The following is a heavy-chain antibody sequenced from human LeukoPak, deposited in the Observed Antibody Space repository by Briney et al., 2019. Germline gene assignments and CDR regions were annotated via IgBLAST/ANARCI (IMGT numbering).Heavy chain of an antibody. CDR3: AKDPSYSGYDWVAFDI. V-gene: IGHV3-53*01. D-gene: IGHD5-12*01. Sequence: PGGSLRLSCAASGFTVSSTCMSWVRQAPGKGLEWVSVIYSGGTTYYADSVKGRFTISRDNSKNTLYLQMNSLRAEDTAVYYCAKDPSYSGYDWVAFDIWGQGTMVTVSS. CDR2: IYSGGTT. CDR1: GFTVSSTC. J-gene: IGHJ3*02.